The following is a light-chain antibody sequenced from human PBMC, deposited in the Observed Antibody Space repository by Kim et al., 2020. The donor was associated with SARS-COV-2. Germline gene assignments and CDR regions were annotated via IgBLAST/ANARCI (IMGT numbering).Light chain of an antibody. J-gene: IGLJ1*01. CDR2: RTN. CDR1: RNDVGSHG. CDR3: SSWVSSLTGYV. Sequence: QTATRPCPGSRNDVGSHGAAWLQQHQGHPPKLLSYRTNNRPSGISERFSASRSGNTASLTITGLQPEDEADYYCSSWVSSLTGYVLGSGTKVTVL. V-gene: IGLV10-54*01.